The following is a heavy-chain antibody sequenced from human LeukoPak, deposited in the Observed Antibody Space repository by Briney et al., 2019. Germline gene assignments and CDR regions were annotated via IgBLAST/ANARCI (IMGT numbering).Heavy chain of an antibody. CDR1: GGSISSSSYY. D-gene: IGHD6-6*01. Sequence: SETLSLTCTVSGGSISSSSYYWGWIRQPPGKGLKWIGSIYYSGSTYYNPSLKSRVTISVDTSKNQFSLKLSSVTAADTAVYYCARIAARGYFDYWGQGTLVTVSS. CDR2: IYYSGST. CDR3: ARIAARGYFDY. J-gene: IGHJ4*02. V-gene: IGHV4-39*07.